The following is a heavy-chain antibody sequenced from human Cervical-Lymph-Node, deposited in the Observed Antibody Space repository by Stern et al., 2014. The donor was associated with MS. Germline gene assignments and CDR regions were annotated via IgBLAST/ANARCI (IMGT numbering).Heavy chain of an antibody. CDR1: GFTFASYY. Sequence: VHLVESGAEVKKPGASVKVSCKTSGFTFASYYMHWVRQAPGQGLEWMGRIDPNNGGTNSAQKFQGRVTMTRATSIRTVYLELSRLRSDDTAVYYCARGPPGGDYFDYWGQGTLVTVSS. D-gene: IGHD2-2*01. J-gene: IGHJ4*02. CDR2: IDPNNGGT. V-gene: IGHV1-2*06. CDR3: ARGPPGGDYFDY.